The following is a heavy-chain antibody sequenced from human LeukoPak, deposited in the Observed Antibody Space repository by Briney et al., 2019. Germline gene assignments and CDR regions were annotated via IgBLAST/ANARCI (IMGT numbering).Heavy chain of an antibody. J-gene: IGHJ4*02. CDR1: GGSVSSGSYY. Sequence: SETLSLTCTVSGGSVSSGSYYRSWIRQPPGKGLEWIGYIYYSGSTNYNPSLKSRVTISVDTSKNQFSLKLSSVTAADTAVYYCAAEVGDYVDYWGQGTLVTVSS. CDR3: AAEVGDYVDY. D-gene: IGHD1-26*01. V-gene: IGHV4-61*01. CDR2: IYYSGST.